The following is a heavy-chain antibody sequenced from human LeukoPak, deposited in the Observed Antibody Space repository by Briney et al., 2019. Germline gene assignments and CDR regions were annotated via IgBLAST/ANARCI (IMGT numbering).Heavy chain of an antibody. CDR1: GYTFTSYF. J-gene: IGHJ4*02. CDR3: ARGGQTGHYYDSSGYYSTDY. Sequence: ASVKVSCKSYGYTFTSYFMHWVRQAPGQGLEWMGIINPSGGSTNYAQKFQGRVTMTRDTSTSTVYMELSRLRSEDTAVYYCARGGQTGHYYDSSGYYSTDYWGQGTLVTVSS. V-gene: IGHV1-46*01. CDR2: INPSGGST. D-gene: IGHD3-22*01.